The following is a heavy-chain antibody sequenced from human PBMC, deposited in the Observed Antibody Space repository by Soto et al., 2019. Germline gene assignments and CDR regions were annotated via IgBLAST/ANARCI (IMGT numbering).Heavy chain of an antibody. CDR3: VKDIIYYYDSSGYYRDPTGGY. V-gene: IGHV3-23*01. D-gene: IGHD3-22*01. Sequence: EVQLLESGGGLVQPGGSLRLSCAASGFTFSSYAMSWVRQAPGKGLAWGSAISGSGGSTYYADSVKGRFTISRDNSKNTLYLQMNSLRAEDTAVYYCVKDIIYYYDSSGYYRDPTGGYWGQGTLVTVSS. CDR2: ISGSGGST. J-gene: IGHJ4*02. CDR1: GFTFSSYA.